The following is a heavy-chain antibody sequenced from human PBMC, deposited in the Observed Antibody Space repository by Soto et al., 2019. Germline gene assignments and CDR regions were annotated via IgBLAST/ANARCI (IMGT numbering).Heavy chain of an antibody. CDR2: MYYSGST. J-gene: IGHJ6*02. V-gene: IGHV4-31*03. D-gene: IGHD3-10*01. CDR1: GGSISSGGYY. CDR3: ARDRILLWFGDAYGMDV. Sequence: QVQLQESGPGLVKPSQTLSLTCTVSGGSISSGGYYWSWIRQHPGKGLEWIGYMYYSGSTYYNPYLESRVTRSVDTPKNQLSLKLSSVTAADTAVYYCARDRILLWFGDAYGMDVWGQGTTVTVSS.